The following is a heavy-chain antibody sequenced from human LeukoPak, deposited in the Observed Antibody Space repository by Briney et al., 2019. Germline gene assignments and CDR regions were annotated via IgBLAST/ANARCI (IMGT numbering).Heavy chain of an antibody. Sequence: SETLSLTCTVSGGSISSYYWSWIRQPPGKGLEWIGYIYYSGSTNYNPSLKSRVTISVDTSKNQFSLKLSSVTAADTAVYYCARAPASAVAGFPDYWGQGTLVTVSS. CDR1: GGSISSYY. CDR2: IYYSGST. D-gene: IGHD6-19*01. CDR3: ARAPASAVAGFPDY. V-gene: IGHV4-59*01. J-gene: IGHJ4*02.